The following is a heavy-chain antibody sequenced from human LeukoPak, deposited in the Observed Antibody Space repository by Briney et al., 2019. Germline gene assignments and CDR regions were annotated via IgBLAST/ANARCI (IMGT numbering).Heavy chain of an antibody. V-gene: IGHV3-74*01. Sequence: GGPLRLSCAASGFTFSSYWMHWVRQAPGKGLVWVSRINSDGSSTSYADSVKGRFTISRDNAKNTLYLQMNSLRAEDTAVYYCARDRYCSSASCYAYNWFDPWGQGTLVTVSS. CDR2: INSDGSST. J-gene: IGHJ5*02. CDR3: ARDRYCSSASCYAYNWFDP. CDR1: GFTFSSYW. D-gene: IGHD2-2*01.